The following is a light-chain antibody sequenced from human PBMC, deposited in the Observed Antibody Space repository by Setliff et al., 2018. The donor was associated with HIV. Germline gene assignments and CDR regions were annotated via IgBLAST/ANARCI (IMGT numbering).Light chain of an antibody. Sequence: QSALTQPRSVSGSPGQSVTISCTGTSNDVGAHNHVSWYQQRPDKAPKLIIYDVTERPSGVPDRFSGSKSGNPASLTISGLQGEDEAAYHCCAHAGRFNWTFGGGTKVTV. CDR3: CAHAGRFNWT. CDR2: DVT. J-gene: IGLJ3*02. CDR1: SNDVGAHNH. V-gene: IGLV2-11*01.